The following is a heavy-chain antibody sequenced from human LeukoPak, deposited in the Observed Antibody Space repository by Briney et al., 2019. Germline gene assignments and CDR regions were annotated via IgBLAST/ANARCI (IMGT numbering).Heavy chain of an antibody. V-gene: IGHV1-46*01. CDR3: ARMGIWDYVWGSYRPFDY. Sequence: EASVKVSCKASGYTFTSYYMHWVRQAPGQGLEWMGIINPSGGSTSYAQKFQGRVTMTRDMSTSTVYMELSSLRSEDTAVYYCARMGIWDYVWGSYRPFDYWGQGTLVTVSS. J-gene: IGHJ4*02. CDR1: GYTFTSYY. D-gene: IGHD3-16*02. CDR2: INPSGGST.